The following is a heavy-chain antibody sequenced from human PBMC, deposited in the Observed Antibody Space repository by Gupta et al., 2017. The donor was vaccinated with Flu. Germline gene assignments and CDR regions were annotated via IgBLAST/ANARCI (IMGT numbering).Heavy chain of an antibody. CDR3: SRDTTGPNDC. Sequence: VHGVRQAPGKGLVWVSRISPDGTTTYADSVKGRFTISRDIAKNRLYLQMNSMKAEDTAVYYCSRDTTGPNDCWGQGTLVTVSS. CDR2: ISPDGTT. D-gene: IGHD1-1*01. V-gene: IGHV3-74*03. J-gene: IGHJ4*02.